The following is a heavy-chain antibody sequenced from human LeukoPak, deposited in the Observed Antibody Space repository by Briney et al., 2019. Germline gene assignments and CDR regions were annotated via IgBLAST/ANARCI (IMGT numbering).Heavy chain of an antibody. V-gene: IGHV3-30-3*01. J-gene: IGHJ4*02. D-gene: IGHD6-19*01. CDR3: ARDLRSGWYYFDY. CDR1: GFTFSSYA. Sequence: GGSLRLSCAASGFTFSSYAMHWVRQAPGKGLEWVAVISYDGSNKYYADSVKGRFTISRDNSKNTLYLQMNSPRAEDTAVYYCARDLRSGWYYFDYWGQGTLVTVSS. CDR2: ISYDGSNK.